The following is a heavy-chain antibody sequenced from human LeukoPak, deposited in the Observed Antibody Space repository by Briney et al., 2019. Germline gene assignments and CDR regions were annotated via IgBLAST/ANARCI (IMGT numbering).Heavy chain of an antibody. Sequence: SQTLSLTCAISGDTFSSNSAAWNWIRQSPSRSLEWLARTYYRSKWYYEYAISVKSRITITPDTSKNLFSLQLNFVTPEDTAVYYCARGYNDYTPSFDFWGQGILVTVSS. CDR2: TYYRSKWYY. J-gene: IGHJ4*02. D-gene: IGHD4-11*01. CDR3: ARGYNDYTPSFDF. CDR1: GDTFSSNSAA. V-gene: IGHV6-1*01.